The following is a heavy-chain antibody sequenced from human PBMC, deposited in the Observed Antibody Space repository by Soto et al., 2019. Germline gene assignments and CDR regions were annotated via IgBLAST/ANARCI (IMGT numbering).Heavy chain of an antibody. Sequence: EVQLVESGGGLVQPGGSLRLSFAASGFTLNSYEMNWVRQAPGKGLEWLSYISSGGTTIYYADSVKGRFTISRDNAKNSLFLQMNSLRAEDTAVYYCARGQWEQYYFDYWGQGTLVTVSS. J-gene: IGHJ4*02. CDR2: ISSGGTTI. D-gene: IGHD1-26*01. V-gene: IGHV3-48*03. CDR1: GFTLNSYE. CDR3: ARGQWEQYYFDY.